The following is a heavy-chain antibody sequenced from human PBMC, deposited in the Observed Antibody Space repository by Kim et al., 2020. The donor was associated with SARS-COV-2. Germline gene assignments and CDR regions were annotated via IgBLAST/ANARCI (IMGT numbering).Heavy chain of an antibody. CDR2: IFYSGST. J-gene: IGHJ4*02. D-gene: IGHD1-1*01. CDR1: GGSINSYY. V-gene: IGHV4-59*01. CDR3: ARFSWNAPFDF. Sequence: SETLSLTCTVSGGSINSYYWSWIRQPPGKGLEWIGYIFYSGSTNYSPSLMSRVTISVDTSKNQFSLKLSSVTAADTAVYYCARFSWNAPFDFWGQGSLVTVSS.